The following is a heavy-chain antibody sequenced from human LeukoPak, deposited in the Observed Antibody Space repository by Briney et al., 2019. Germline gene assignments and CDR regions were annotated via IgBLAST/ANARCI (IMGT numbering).Heavy chain of an antibody. Sequence: SETLSLTCTVSGGSISSYYWSWIRQPPGKGLEWIGYIYYSGSTNYNPSLKSRVTISVDTSKNRFSLKLSSVTAADTAVYYCARSARGAPDAFDIWGQGTMVTVSS. V-gene: IGHV4-59*01. CDR2: IYYSGST. CDR3: ARSARGAPDAFDI. CDR1: GGSISSYY. D-gene: IGHD4-17*01. J-gene: IGHJ3*02.